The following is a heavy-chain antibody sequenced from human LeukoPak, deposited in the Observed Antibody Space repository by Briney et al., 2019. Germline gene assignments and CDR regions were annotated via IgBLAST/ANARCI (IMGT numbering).Heavy chain of an antibody. CDR1: GASIRSYY. V-gene: IGHV4-59*01. CDR3: ARDISDSSGYYRHFDY. D-gene: IGHD3-22*01. J-gene: IGHJ4*02. Sequence: SETLSPTCTVSGASIRSYYWSWIRQPPGKGLQWIGNIYYSGSTNYNPSLKSRVTISADTSKNQFSLKLSSVTAADTAVYYCARDISDSSGYYRHFDYWGQGTLVTVSS. CDR2: IYYSGST.